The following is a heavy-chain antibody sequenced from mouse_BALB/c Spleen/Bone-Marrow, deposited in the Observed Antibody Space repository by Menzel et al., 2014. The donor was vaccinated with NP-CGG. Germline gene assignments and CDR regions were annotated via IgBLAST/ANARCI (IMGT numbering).Heavy chain of an antibody. CDR3: SRGADGYYGDYVMDY. J-gene: IGHJ4*01. V-gene: IGHV1-12*01. Sequence: QVQLQQSGAELVRSGSSVKMSCKASGYTFTGYRMHWVKQTPGQGLEWIGNIYPGNGPTNYNQRFKGKATLTADASSSTAYMQISSLTSEDSAVYFCSRGADGYYGDYVMDYWGQGTSVTVSS. CDR2: IYPGNGPT. D-gene: IGHD2-3*01. CDR1: GYTFTGYR.